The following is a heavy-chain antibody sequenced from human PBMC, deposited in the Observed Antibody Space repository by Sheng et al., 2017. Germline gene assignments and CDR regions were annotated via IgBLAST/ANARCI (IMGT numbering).Heavy chain of an antibody. CDR2: ISSSGTTT. V-gene: IGHV3-48*03. CDR1: GFTFSSYE. Sequence: PGGSLRLSCAASGFTFSSYEMTWVRQGPGKGLEWVSYISSSGTTTYYADSVKGRFTISRDNAKNSLSLQMNSLRAEDTAVYFCTREWEYSGYRYWGRGTLVSVSS. CDR3: TREWEYSGYRY. D-gene: IGHD5-12*01. J-gene: IGHJ4*02.